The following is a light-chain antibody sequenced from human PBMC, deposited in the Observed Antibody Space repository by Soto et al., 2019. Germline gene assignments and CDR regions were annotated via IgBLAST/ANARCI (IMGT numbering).Light chain of an antibody. CDR2: GAS. CDR1: QSISRNY. V-gene: IGKV3-20*01. J-gene: IGKJ4*01. Sequence: VLTHSPGTLFLSPGERATLSCRASQSISRNYLGWYQQNPGQAPRLLIYGASNRATGVPDRFSGSASGTDFTFTISRLEPEPFAAYYCQHYGSSPRVLGGGTKVDXK. CDR3: QHYGSSPRV.